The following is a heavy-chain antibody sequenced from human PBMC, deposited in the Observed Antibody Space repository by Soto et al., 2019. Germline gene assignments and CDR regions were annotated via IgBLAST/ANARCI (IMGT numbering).Heavy chain of an antibody. J-gene: IGHJ1*01. CDR2: IHQSGST. CDR3: VRGVLS. V-gene: IGHV4-31*03. D-gene: IGHD3-10*01. Sequence: QVQLQESGQGLVKASQTLSLTCNVSGGSISSGGYYWTWIRQHPGKGLEWIGNIHQSGSTFYNPSRKSRVSISVDTSKNQFSLKLSSVTAADTAVYFCVRGVLSWGQGTLVTVSS. CDR1: GGSISSGGYY.